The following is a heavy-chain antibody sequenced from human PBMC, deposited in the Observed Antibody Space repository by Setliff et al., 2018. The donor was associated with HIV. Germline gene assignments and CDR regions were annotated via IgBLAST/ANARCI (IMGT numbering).Heavy chain of an antibody. J-gene: IGHJ5*02. CDR1: GGSISSTSYY. Sequence: SETLSLTCTVSGGSISSTSYYWGWIRQPPGTGLEWVGSISSSGNTYYNPSLKSRVTISVDTSKNQFSLKLRSVTAADTAMYYCARRIDNSGTFPDKNWLDPWGQGSPVTVSS. V-gene: IGHV4-39*01. CDR3: ARRIDNSGTFPDKNWLDP. CDR2: ISSSGNT. D-gene: IGHD3-10*01.